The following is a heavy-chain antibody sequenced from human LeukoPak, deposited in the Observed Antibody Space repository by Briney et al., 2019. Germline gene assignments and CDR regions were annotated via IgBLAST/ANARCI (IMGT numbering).Heavy chain of an antibody. J-gene: IGHJ4*02. V-gene: IGHV4-61*02. Sequence: SQTLSLTCTVSGGSISNGSYYWSWIRQPAGKGLEWIGRIYTSGSTNYNPSLKSRVTISVDTSKNQFSLKLSSVTAADTAVYYCARDQYYGSGSYSGFDYWGQGTLVTVSS. CDR2: IYTSGST. CDR3: ARDQYYGSGSYSGFDY. CDR1: GGSISNGSYY. D-gene: IGHD3-10*01.